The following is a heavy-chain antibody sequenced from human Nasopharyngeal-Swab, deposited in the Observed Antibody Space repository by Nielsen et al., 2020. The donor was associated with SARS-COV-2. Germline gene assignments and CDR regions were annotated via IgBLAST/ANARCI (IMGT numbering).Heavy chain of an antibody. D-gene: IGHD6-19*01. CDR1: GYTFTGYY. CDR3: ARGSAVAGLGMRDAFDI. Sequence: ASVKVSCKASGYTFTGYYMHWVRQAPGQGLEWMGWINPNSGGTNYAQKFQDRVTMTRDTSISTAYMELSRLRSDDTAVYYCARGSAVAGLGMRDAFDIWGQGTMVTVSS. J-gene: IGHJ3*02. V-gene: IGHV1-2*02. CDR2: INPNSGGT.